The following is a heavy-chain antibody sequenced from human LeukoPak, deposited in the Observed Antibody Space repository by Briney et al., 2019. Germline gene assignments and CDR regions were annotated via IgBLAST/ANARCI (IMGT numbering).Heavy chain of an antibody. CDR3: ATRVSSSRFLPYFDY. Sequence: SETLSLTCTVSGVSISSGGYYWSWIRQHPGKGLEWIGYIHYSGSTYYNPSLKSRVTISADTSKNQFSLKLSSVTAADTAVYYCATRVSSSRFLPYFDYWGQGALVTVSS. CDR1: GVSISSGGYY. D-gene: IGHD2-2*01. V-gene: IGHV4-31*03. J-gene: IGHJ4*02. CDR2: IHYSGST.